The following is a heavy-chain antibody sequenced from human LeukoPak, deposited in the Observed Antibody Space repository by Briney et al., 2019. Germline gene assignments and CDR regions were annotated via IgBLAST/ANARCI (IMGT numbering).Heavy chain of an antibody. CDR2: INPNSGGT. CDR1: GYTFTSYG. CDR3: ARGGTVTADY. J-gene: IGHJ4*02. D-gene: IGHD4-11*01. Sequence: ASVKVSCKASGYTFTSYGISWVRQAPGQGLEWMGWINPNSGGTNYAQKFQGRVTMTRDTSISTAYMELSRLRSDDTAVYYCARGGTVTADYWGQGTLVTVSS. V-gene: IGHV1-2*02.